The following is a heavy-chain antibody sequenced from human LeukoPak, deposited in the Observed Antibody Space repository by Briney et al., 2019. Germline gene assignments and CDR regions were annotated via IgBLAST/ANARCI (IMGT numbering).Heavy chain of an antibody. CDR3: ARGARRICSSTSCPFDP. CDR1: GFTVSSNC. D-gene: IGHD2-2*01. Sequence: GGSLRLSCAASGFTVSSNCMSWVRQAPGKGLEWVSVIYSSGNTYYADSVKGRFTISRDNSKNTLYLQMNSLRAEDTAVYYCARGARRICSSTSCPFDPWGQGTLVTVSS. J-gene: IGHJ5*02. V-gene: IGHV3-53*01. CDR2: IYSSGNT.